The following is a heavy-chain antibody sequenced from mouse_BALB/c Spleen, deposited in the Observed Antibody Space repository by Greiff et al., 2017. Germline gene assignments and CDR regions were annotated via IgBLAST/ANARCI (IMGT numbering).Heavy chain of an antibody. V-gene: IGHV1S29*02. CDR2: IYPYNGGT. Sequence: VQLKESGPELVKPGASVKISCKASGYTFTDYNMHWVKQSHGKSLEWIGYIYPYNGGTGYNQKFKSKATLTVDNSSSTAYMELRSLTSEDSAVYYCARWGLGSSYWYFDVWGAGTTVTVSS. CDR1: GYTFTDYN. D-gene: IGHD1-1*01. J-gene: IGHJ1*01. CDR3: ARWGLGSSYWYFDV.